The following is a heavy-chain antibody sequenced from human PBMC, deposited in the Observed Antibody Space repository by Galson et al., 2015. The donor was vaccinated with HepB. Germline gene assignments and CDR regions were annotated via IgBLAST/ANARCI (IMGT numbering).Heavy chain of an antibody. J-gene: IGHJ4*02. CDR1: GGTFSSYA. V-gene: IGHV1-69*01. D-gene: IGHD6-19*01. CDR3: ARGKAVARLRGLGY. Sequence: SCKASGGTFSSYAISWVRQAPGQGLEWMGGIIPIFGTANYAQKFQGRVTITADESTSTAYMELSSLRSEDTAVYYCARGKAVARLRGLGYWGQGTLVTVSS. CDR2: IIPIFGTA.